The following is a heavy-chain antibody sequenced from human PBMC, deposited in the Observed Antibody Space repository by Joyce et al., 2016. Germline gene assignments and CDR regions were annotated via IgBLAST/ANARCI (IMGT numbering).Heavy chain of an antibody. CDR3: AKSLAGTSDY. V-gene: IGHV3-30*18. CDR1: TFSNYG. Sequence: TFSNYGMHWVRQAPGKGLEWVAVISHDGSNKYYADSVKGRFTISRDNSKNTLYLQMNSLRAEDTAMYYCAKSLAGTSDYWGQGTLVTVSS. J-gene: IGHJ4*02. CDR2: ISHDGSNK. D-gene: IGHD6-13*01.